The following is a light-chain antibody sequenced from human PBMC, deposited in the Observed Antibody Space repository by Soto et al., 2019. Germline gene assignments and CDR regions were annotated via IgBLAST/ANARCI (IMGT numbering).Light chain of an antibody. V-gene: IGKV1-33*01. J-gene: IGKJ5*01. CDR2: SAS. Sequence: DIQMTQSPSSLSASVGDRVTITCQASHDITNYLNWYQQKPGKAPKLLIYSASTLETGVPSRFSGSGSGTDFTFTISSLQPEDIATYYCQQYDNPPLTFGQGTRLEIK. CDR1: HDITNY. CDR3: QQYDNPPLT.